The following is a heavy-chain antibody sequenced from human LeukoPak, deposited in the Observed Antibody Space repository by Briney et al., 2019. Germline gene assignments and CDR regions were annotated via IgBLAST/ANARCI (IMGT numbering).Heavy chain of an antibody. D-gene: IGHD3-22*01. V-gene: IGHV4-4*07. CDR3: ARGKYYYDSNSSYRYFDP. Sequence: SETLSLTCIVSGGSISSYYWSWIRQPAGKGLEWIGRIYTTGNTNYNPPLKSRVTMSIDTSKKQFSLKLSSVTAADTAVYYCARGKYYYDSNSSYRYFDPWGQGTLVTVSS. CDR2: IYTTGNT. J-gene: IGHJ5*02. CDR1: GGSISSYY.